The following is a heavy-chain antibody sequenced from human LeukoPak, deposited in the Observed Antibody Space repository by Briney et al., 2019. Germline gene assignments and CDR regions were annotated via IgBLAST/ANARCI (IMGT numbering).Heavy chain of an antibody. Sequence: SSETLSLTCTVSGGSISSGGYYWSWIRQPPGKGLEWIGYIYHSGSTYYNPSLKSRVTISVDRSKNQFSLKLSSVTAADTAVYYCARYLLGATREPTHWGQGTLVTVSS. J-gene: IGHJ4*02. CDR2: IYHSGST. CDR1: GGSISSGGYY. V-gene: IGHV4-30-2*01. D-gene: IGHD1-14*01. CDR3: ARYLLGATREPTH.